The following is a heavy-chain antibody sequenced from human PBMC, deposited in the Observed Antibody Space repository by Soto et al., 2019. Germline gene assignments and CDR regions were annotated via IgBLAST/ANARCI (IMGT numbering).Heavy chain of an antibody. Sequence: QVQLVQSGAEVKKPGSSVKVSCKSSGDTFSSYAISWVRQAPGQGLEWMGGIVPIFGTARYAQKFQDRVTLPADESTNTAYMELSSLRSQDTAVYYCARERKNRDVYHYRLFAWGQGTLVAVSS. CDR2: IVPIFGTA. J-gene: IGHJ5*02. D-gene: IGHD3-16*02. CDR1: GDTFSSYA. CDR3: ARERKNRDVYHYRLFA. V-gene: IGHV1-69*01.